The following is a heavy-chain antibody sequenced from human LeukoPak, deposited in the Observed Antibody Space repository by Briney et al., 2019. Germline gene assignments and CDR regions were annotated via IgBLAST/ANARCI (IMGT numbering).Heavy chain of an antibody. CDR3: AGTRDIVVVPAAMPTFDY. J-gene: IGHJ4*02. CDR1: GGSFSGYY. V-gene: IGHV4-34*01. CDR2: INHSGST. D-gene: IGHD2-2*01. Sequence: SETLSLTCAVYGGSFSGYYWSWIRQPPGKGLEWIGEINHSGSTNYNPSLKSRVTISVDTSKNQFSLKLSSVTAADTAVYYCAGTRDIVVVPAAMPTFDYWGQGTLVTVSS.